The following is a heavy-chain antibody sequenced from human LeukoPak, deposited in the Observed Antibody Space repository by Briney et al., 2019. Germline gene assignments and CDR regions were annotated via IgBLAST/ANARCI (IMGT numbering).Heavy chain of an antibody. J-gene: IGHJ4*02. CDR3: ARVVGYSGYDWPTDY. CDR2: ISSSSSYI. CDR1: GFTFSSYS. D-gene: IGHD5-12*01. Sequence: GGSLRLSCAASGFTFSSYSMNWVRQAPGKGLEWVSSISSSSSYIYCADSVKGRFTISRDNAKNSLYLQMNSLRAEDTAVYYCARVVGYSGYDWPTDYWGQGTLVTVSS. V-gene: IGHV3-21*01.